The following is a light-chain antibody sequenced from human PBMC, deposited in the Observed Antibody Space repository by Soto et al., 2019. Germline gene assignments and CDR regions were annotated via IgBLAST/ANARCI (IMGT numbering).Light chain of an antibody. CDR1: QSINNW. J-gene: IGKJ2*01. Sequence: DVQMTQSPSSLSASVGDRVTITCRASQSINNWLAWYQQKPGKAPKLLIYDASTLETGVPSRFSGSASGTEFTLTISGLQPEDVASYYCQQYNSYPYTFGQGTKLEIK. CDR3: QQYNSYPYT. V-gene: IGKV1-5*01. CDR2: DAS.